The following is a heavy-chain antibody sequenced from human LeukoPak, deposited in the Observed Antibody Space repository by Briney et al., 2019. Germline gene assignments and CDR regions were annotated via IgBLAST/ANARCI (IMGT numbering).Heavy chain of an antibody. CDR2: ISYDGSNK. V-gene: IGHV3-30-3*01. D-gene: IGHD2-2*02. CDR1: GFTFSSYA. CDR3: AREGYCSSTSCYTRGYFDY. J-gene: IGHJ4*02. Sequence: GGSLRLSCAASGFTFSSYAMHWVRQAPGQGLEWVAVISYDGSNKYYADSVKGRFTISRDNSKNTLYLQMNSLRAEDTAVYYCAREGYCSSTSCYTRGYFDYWGQGTLVTVSS.